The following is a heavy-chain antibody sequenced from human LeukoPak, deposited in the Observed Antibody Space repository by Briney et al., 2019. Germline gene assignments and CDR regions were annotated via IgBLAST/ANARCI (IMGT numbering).Heavy chain of an antibody. CDR2: INPSGGRT. CDR1: GYTFTRYY. V-gene: IGHV1-46*01. CDR3: ARDLGQTSQFVY. D-gene: IGHD2-2*01. Sequence: GASVKVSCKTSGYTFTRYYMHWVRQAPGQGLESMGTINPSGGRTSYAQNFQGRVTMTRDTSTSTLYMELSSLRSEDTAVYYCARDLGQTSQFVYWGQGTLVTVSS. J-gene: IGHJ4*02.